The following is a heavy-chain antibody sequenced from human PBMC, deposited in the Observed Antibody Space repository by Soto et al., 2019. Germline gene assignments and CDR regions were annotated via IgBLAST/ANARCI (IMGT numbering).Heavy chain of an antibody. CDR1: GYTFTSYY. CDR2: INPSGGST. D-gene: IGHD3-3*01. J-gene: IGHJ5*02. V-gene: IGHV1-46*01. Sequence: ASVKVSCKASGYTFTSYYMHWVRQAPGQGLEWMGIINPSGGSTSYAQKFQGRVTMTRDTSTSTVYMELSSLRSEDTAVYYCARGLDDFWSGYDNWFDPWGQGTLVTGSA. CDR3: ARGLDDFWSGYDNWFDP.